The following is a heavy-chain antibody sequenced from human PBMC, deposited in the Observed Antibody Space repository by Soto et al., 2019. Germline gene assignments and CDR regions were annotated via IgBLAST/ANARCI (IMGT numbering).Heavy chain of an antibody. Sequence: EVQLLESGGGLVQPGGSLRLSCAASGFTFSSYAMSWVRQAPGKGLEWVSAISGSGGSTYYADSVKGRFTISRDNSKTTLYLQMNSLRAEDTAVYYCAKGALLWFGELCSYYYYVMDVCGQGTTVTVSS. CDR1: GFTFSSYA. V-gene: IGHV3-23*01. J-gene: IGHJ6*02. CDR3: AKGALLWFGELCSYYYYVMDV. D-gene: IGHD3-10*01. CDR2: ISGSGGST.